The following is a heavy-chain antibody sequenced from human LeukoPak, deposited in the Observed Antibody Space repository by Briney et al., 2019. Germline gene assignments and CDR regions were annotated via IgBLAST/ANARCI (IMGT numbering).Heavy chain of an antibody. J-gene: IGHJ5*02. CDR1: GFTFSSYW. V-gene: IGHV3-7*01. CDR3: ARAVAGEWFDP. Sequence: GGSLRLSCAVSGFTFSSYWMSWVRQAPGKGLEWVANIKQDGSEKYYVDSVKGRFTISRDNAKNSLYLQMNSLRAEDTAVYYCARAVAGEWFDPWGQGTLVTVSS. D-gene: IGHD6-19*01. CDR2: IKQDGSEK.